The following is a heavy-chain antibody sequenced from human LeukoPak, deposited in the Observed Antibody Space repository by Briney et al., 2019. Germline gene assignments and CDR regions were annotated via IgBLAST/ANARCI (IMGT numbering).Heavy chain of an antibody. CDR1: GGSISSYY. Sequence: SETLSLTCTVSGGSISSYYWSWIRQPPGKGLEWIGYIFYSGSTNYNPSLKSRVTISVDTSKNQFSLKLSSVTAADTAVYLCARNAVYSADYWGQGTLVTVSS. CDR2: IFYSGST. CDR3: ARNAVYSADY. D-gene: IGHD5/OR15-5a*01. V-gene: IGHV4-59*01. J-gene: IGHJ4*02.